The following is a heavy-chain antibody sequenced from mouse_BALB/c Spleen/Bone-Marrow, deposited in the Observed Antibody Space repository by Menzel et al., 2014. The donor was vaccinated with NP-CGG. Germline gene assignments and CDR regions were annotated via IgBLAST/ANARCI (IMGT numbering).Heavy chain of an antibody. CDR1: GFSLTNYG. V-gene: IGHV2-9*02. CDR2: IWAGGST. D-gene: IGHD3-2*02. CDR3: ARVSSSAVGAMDY. J-gene: IGHJ4*01. Sequence: VKLVESGPGLVAPSQSLSITCTVSGFSLTNYGVHWVRQPPGKGLEWLGVIWAGGSTNYNSALMSRLSISKDNSKSQVVLKMISLQTDDTAMYYCARVSSSAVGAMDYWGQGTSVTVSS.